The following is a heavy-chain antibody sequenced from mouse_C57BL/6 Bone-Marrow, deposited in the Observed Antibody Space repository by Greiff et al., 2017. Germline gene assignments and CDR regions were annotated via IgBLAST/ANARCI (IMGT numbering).Heavy chain of an antibody. J-gene: IGHJ3*01. CDR3: ARRWLYDCGSSSIAY. CDR1: GYTFTSYW. CDR2: IDPSDSYT. V-gene: IGHV1-59*01. D-gene: IGHD1-1*01. Sequence: QVQLQQPGAELVRPGSSVKLSCKASGYTFTSYWMHWVKQRPGQGLEWIGEIDPSDSYTNYNQKFKGKATLTVDTTSSTAYMQLSSLTSEDSAVYYCARRWLYDCGSSSIAYWGQGTLVTVSA.